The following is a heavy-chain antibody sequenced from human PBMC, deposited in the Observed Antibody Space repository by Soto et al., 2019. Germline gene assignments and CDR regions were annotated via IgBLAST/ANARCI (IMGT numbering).Heavy chain of an antibody. J-gene: IGHJ4*02. CDR3: ARERVAGRPYFDW. V-gene: IGHV1-69*01. CDR1: GNTFTAFS. CDR2: ITPIFGWT. Sequence: VQLVRSGVGVKKPGSSLKVSCKASGNTFTAFSTVWVQQAPGQGLEWMGGITPIFGWTTNAPKFQGRVTITADESTRTVYMELTSLRSEDTAVYYCARERVAGRPYFDWWGQGTLVTVSS. D-gene: IGHD6-19*01.